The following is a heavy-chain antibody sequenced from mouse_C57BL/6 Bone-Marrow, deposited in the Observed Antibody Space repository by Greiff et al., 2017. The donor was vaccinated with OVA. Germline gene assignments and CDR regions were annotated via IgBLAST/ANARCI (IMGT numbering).Heavy chain of an antibody. V-gene: IGHV14-4*01. CDR2: IDPENGDT. D-gene: IGHD2-1*01. J-gene: IGHJ2*01. Sequence: LVESGAELVRPGASVKLSCTASGFNIKDDYMHWVKQRPEQGLEWIGWIDPENGDTEYASKFQGKATITADTSSNTAYLQLSSLPSEDTAVYYCTSYGNFDYWGQGTTRTVSS. CDR1: GFNIKDDY. CDR3: TSYGNFDY.